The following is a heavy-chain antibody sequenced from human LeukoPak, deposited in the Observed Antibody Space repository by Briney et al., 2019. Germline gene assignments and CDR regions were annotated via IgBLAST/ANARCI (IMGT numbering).Heavy chain of an antibody. CDR2: INPNSGGT. V-gene: IGHV1-2*02. J-gene: IGHJ4*02. CDR3: ARTGTDSSGYWAIGDY. Sequence: ASVKVSCKASGYTFTGYYMHWVRQAPGQGLEWMGWINPNSGGTNYAQKFQGRVTMTRDTSISTAYMELSRLRSDDTAVYYCARTGTDSSGYWAIGDYWGQGTLVTVSS. D-gene: IGHD3-22*01. CDR1: GYTFTGYY.